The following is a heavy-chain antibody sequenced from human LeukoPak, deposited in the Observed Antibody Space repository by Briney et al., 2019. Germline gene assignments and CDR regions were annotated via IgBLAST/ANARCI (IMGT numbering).Heavy chain of an antibody. CDR1: GGSISNYY. Sequence: PSETLSLTCTVSGGSISNYYWSWIRQPAGKGLEWIGRIYSSGATIYNPSLKSRVTMSVDTSKNQFSLNLSSLTAADTAVYYCARLRGAMTPVTSDFDYWGQGTLVTVSS. CDR2: IYSSGAT. CDR3: ARLRGAMTPVTSDFDY. V-gene: IGHV4-4*07. D-gene: IGHD4-17*01. J-gene: IGHJ4*02.